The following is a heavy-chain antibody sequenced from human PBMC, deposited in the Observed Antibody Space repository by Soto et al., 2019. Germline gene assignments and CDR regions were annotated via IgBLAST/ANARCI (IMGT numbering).Heavy chain of an antibody. CDR3: VLVRGVITPNWFDP. CDR1: GFTFSSYA. Sequence: PGGSLRLSCAASGFTFSSYAMSWVRQAPGKGLEWVSSISSSSYIYYADSVKGRFTISRDNAKNSLYLQMNSLRAEDTAVYYCVLVRGVITPNWFDPWGQGTLVTVSS. D-gene: IGHD3-10*01. V-gene: IGHV3-21*01. CDR2: ISSSSYI. J-gene: IGHJ5*02.